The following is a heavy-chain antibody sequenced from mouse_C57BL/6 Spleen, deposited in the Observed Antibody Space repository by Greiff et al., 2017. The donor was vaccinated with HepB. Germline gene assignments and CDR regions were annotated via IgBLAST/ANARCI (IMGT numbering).Heavy chain of an antibody. CDR3: AREDYDYDVLYYYAMDY. CDR1: GYTFTSYG. Sequence: QLQQSGAELARPGASVKLPCKASGYTFTSYGISWVKQRTGQGLEWIGEIYPRSGNTYYNEKFKGKATLTADKSSSTAYMELRSLTSEDSAVYFCAREDYDYDVLYYYAMDYWGQGTSVTVSS. D-gene: IGHD2-4*01. V-gene: IGHV1-81*01. CDR2: IYPRSGNT. J-gene: IGHJ4*01.